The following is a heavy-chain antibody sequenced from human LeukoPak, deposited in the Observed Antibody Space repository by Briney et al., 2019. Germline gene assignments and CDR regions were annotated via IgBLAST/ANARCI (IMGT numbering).Heavy chain of an antibody. CDR2: ISGSGGST. CDR3: ASRWSGSWYFDY. V-gene: IGHV3-23*01. D-gene: IGHD1-26*01. CDR1: GFTFSGYA. J-gene: IGHJ4*02. Sequence: GGSLRLSCAASGFTFSGYAMSWVRQAPGKGLEWVSAISGSGGSTYYADSAKGRFTISRDNSKNTLYLQMNSLRAEDTAVYYCASRWSGSWYFDYWGQGTLVTVSS.